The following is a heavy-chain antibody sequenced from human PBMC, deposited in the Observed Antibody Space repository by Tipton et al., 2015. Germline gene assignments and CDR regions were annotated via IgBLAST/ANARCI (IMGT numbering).Heavy chain of an antibody. CDR1: GGSITNEHW. V-gene: IGHV4-4*02. CDR2: ISHSGST. Sequence: TLSLTCVVSGGSITNEHWWSWVRQPPGKGLEWIGTISHSGSTYYNPSLKSRVTISADTSRNQFSLRLSSVTAADTAVYYCACHDYDLLTRDYQTVDYWGQGTLVTVSP. J-gene: IGHJ4*02. D-gene: IGHD3-9*01. CDR3: ACHDYDLLTRDYQTVDY.